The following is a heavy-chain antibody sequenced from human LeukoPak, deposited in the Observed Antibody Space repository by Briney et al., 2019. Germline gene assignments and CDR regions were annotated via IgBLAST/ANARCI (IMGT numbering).Heavy chain of an antibody. CDR3: ARHPTGTTFDY. D-gene: IGHD1-1*01. V-gene: IGHV4-34*01. J-gene: IGHJ4*02. Sequence: PSETLSLTCAVYGGSFSGYYWSWIRQPPGKGLEWIGEINHSGTTYYNPSLKSRVTISVDTSKNQFSLKVSSVTAADSAVYYCARHPTGTTFDYWGQGTLVTVSS. CDR2: INHSGTT. CDR1: GGSFSGYY.